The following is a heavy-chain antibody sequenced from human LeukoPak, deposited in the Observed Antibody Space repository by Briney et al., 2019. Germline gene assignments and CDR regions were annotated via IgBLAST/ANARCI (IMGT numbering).Heavy chain of an antibody. D-gene: IGHD3-10*01. Sequence: SETLSLTCTVSGGSISSSSYYWGWIRQPPGTGLEWIGSIYYSGSTYYNPSLKSRVTISVDTSKNQFSLKLSSVTAADTAVYYCAREYGSGSYYIDYWGQGTLVTVSS. CDR1: GGSISSSSYY. J-gene: IGHJ4*02. CDR2: IYYSGST. V-gene: IGHV4-39*07. CDR3: AREYGSGSYYIDY.